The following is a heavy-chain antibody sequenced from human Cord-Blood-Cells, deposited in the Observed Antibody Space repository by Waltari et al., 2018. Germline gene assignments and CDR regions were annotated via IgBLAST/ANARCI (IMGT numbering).Heavy chain of an antibody. CDR3: ASVRFLEWLLYY. CDR2: IYYSGST. D-gene: IGHD3-3*01. CDR1: GGSISSRSYY. V-gene: IGHV4-39*01. J-gene: IGHJ4*02. Sequence: QLQLQESGPGLVQPSETLSLTCTVSGGSISSRSYYWGWIRQPPGKGLEWIGSIYYSGSTYYNPSLKSRVTISVDTSKSQFSLKLSSVTAADTAVYYCASVRFLEWLLYYWGQGTLVTVSS.